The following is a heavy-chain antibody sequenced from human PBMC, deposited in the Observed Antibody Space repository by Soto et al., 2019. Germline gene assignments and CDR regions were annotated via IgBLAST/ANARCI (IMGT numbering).Heavy chain of an antibody. V-gene: IGHV4-39*01. Sequence: PSETLSLTCTFSGCSISSYYWGLIRQPPGKGLEWIGSIYYSGSTYYNPSLKSRVTISVDTSKNQFSLKLSSVTAADTAVYYCARGANIAVAGPSCFDYWGQGTLVTVSS. CDR2: IYYSGST. CDR1: GCSISSYY. D-gene: IGHD6-19*01. CDR3: ARGANIAVAGPSCFDY. J-gene: IGHJ4*02.